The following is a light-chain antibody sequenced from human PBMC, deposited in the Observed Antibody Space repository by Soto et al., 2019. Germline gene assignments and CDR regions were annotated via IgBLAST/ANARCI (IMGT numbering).Light chain of an antibody. CDR2: DAS. CDR3: QQYNDWPPIT. Sequence: EVVMTQSPATLSVSPGEGATLSCRASQTISSNLAWYQQKPGQAPRLVIFDASTRATGIPDRFSGRGSGTEFTLTISSLQSEDFAVYFCQQYNDWPPITFGGGTKVEIK. CDR1: QTISSN. J-gene: IGKJ4*01. V-gene: IGKV3-15*01.